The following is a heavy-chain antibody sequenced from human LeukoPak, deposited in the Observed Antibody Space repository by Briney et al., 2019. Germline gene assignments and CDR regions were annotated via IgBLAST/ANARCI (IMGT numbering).Heavy chain of an antibody. CDR1: GGSISSSSYY. Sequence: SETLSLTCTVSGGSISSSSYYWGWIRQPPGKGLEWIGSLYYSGSTYYNPSLKSRVTMSVDTSKNQFSLKMNSATAADTAVYYCARTPENGGLDAFDIWGQGTLVTVSS. J-gene: IGHJ3*02. CDR2: LYYSGST. D-gene: IGHD2-2*01. V-gene: IGHV4-39*07. CDR3: ARTPENGGLDAFDI.